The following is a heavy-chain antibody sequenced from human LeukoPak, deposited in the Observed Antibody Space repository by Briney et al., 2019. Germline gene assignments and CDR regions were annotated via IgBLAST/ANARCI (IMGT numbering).Heavy chain of an antibody. D-gene: IGHD2-2*01. J-gene: IGHJ4*02. CDR3: TREKSSYNDY. CDR1: GFTFSSYW. V-gene: IGHV3-74*01. Sequence: GGSLRLSCAASGFTFSSYWMHWVRQAPGQGLVWVSRIHPDGSRTYYADSVKGRFTISRDNAKNTLYLQVNSLRAEDTALYYCTREKSSYNDYWGQGTLVTVSS. CDR2: IHPDGSRT.